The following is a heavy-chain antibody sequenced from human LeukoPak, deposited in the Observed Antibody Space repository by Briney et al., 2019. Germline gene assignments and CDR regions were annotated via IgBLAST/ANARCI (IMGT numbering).Heavy chain of an antibody. J-gene: IGHJ3*02. CDR1: GFTFSSYA. V-gene: IGHV3-23*01. Sequence: GGSLRLSCAASGFTFSSYAMSWVRQAPGKGLEWVSGISGSGDNTHYADSVKGRFIISRDNSKNTLSLQMNSLTAGDTAVYYCVRGPRYYDDSGFHYGVFDIWGQGTVVTVSS. CDR2: ISGSGDNT. D-gene: IGHD3-16*01. CDR3: VRGPRYYDDSGFHYGVFDI.